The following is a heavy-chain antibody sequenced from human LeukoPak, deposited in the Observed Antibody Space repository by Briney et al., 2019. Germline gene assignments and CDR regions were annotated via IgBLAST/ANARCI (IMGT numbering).Heavy chain of an antibody. CDR3: ARQGYYDILTGPGVFDP. J-gene: IGHJ5*02. D-gene: IGHD3-9*01. CDR2: IYYSGST. Sequence: PSETLSLTCTVSGGSISSSSYYWGWIRQPPGKGLEWIGSIYYSGSTYYNPSLKSRVTISVDTSKNQFSLKLSSVTAADTAVYYCARQGYYDILTGPGVFDPWGQGTLVTVSS. CDR1: GGSISSSSYY. V-gene: IGHV4-39*01.